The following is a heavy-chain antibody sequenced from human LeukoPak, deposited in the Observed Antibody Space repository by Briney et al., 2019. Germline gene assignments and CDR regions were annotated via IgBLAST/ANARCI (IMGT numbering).Heavy chain of an antibody. J-gene: IGHJ3*02. CDR1: GFTISSYA. D-gene: IGHD3-22*01. CDR2: ISYDGSNK. V-gene: IGHV3-30-3*01. Sequence: GGSLRLSCAASGFTISSYAMHWVRQAPGKGLEWVAVISYDGSNKYYADSVKGRFTISRDNSKNTLYLQMNSLRAEDTAVYYCARDLLSYDSSGSDAFDIWGQGTMVTVSS. CDR3: ARDLLSYDSSGSDAFDI.